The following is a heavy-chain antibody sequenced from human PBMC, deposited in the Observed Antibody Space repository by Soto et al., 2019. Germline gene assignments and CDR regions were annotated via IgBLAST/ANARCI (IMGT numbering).Heavy chain of an antibody. CDR3: ARDMPDYSGSSEFDY. V-gene: IGHV3-21*01. J-gene: IGHJ4*02. Sequence: EVQLVESGGGLVKPGGSLRLSCAASGFTFSSYSMNWVRQAPGKGLEWVSSISSSSSYIYYADSVKGRFTISRDNAKNSLYLQMNGLRAEDTAVYYCARDMPDYSGSSEFDYWCQGTLVTVSS. CDR2: ISSSSSYI. CDR1: GFTFSSYS. D-gene: IGHD1-26*01.